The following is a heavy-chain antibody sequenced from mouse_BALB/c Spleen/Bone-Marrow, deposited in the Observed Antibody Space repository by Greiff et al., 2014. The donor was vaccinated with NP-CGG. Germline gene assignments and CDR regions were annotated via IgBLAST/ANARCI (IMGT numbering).Heavy chain of an antibody. CDR2: ILPGSVTT. CDR3: ARDHFDH. CDR1: GYTFSSYW. Sequence: QVQLQQSGAELMKPGASVKISCKAIGYTFSSYWIEWIKQRPGHGLEWIGEILPGSVTTNYNGRFKGKATFTADTSSNTAYMQLSSLTSEDSAVYYCARDHFDHWGPGTTLTVSS. J-gene: IGHJ2*01. V-gene: IGHV1-9*01.